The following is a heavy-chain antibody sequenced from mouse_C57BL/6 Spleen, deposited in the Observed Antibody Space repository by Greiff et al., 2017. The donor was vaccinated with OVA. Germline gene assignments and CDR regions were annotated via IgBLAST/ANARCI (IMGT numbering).Heavy chain of an antibody. D-gene: IGHD1-1*01. V-gene: IGHV1-39*01. CDR1: GYSFTDYN. CDR2: INPNYGTT. Sequence: VHVKQSGPELVKPGASVKISCKASGYSFTDYNMNWVKQSNGKSLEWIGVINPNYGTTSYNQKFKGKATLTVDQSSSTAYMQLNSLTSEDSAVYYCARAGSSPAWFAYWGQGTLVTVSA. J-gene: IGHJ3*01. CDR3: ARAGSSPAWFAY.